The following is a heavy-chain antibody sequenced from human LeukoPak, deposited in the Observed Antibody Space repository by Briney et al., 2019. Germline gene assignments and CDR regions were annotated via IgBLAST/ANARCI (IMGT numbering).Heavy chain of an antibody. J-gene: IGHJ3*02. Sequence: SETLSLTCTVSGGSISSYYWSWIRQPPGKGLEWIGYIYYSGSTNYNPSLKSRVTISVDTSKNQFSLKLSSVTAADTAVYYCASRYSSGRLTFNIWGQGTMVTVSS. CDR2: IYYSGST. D-gene: IGHD6-19*01. CDR1: GGSISSYY. V-gene: IGHV4-59*08. CDR3: ASRYSSGRLTFNI.